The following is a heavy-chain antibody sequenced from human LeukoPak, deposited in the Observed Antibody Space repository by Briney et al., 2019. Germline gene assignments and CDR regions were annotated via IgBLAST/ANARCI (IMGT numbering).Heavy chain of an antibody. Sequence: SETLSLTCTVSGGSISSYYWSWIRQPPGKGLEWIGEINHSGSTNYNPSLKSRVTISVDTSKNQFSLKLSSVTAADTAVYYCARDRRSGGYSYGFRGFPNWFDPWGQGTLVTVSS. J-gene: IGHJ5*02. V-gene: IGHV4-34*01. CDR2: INHSGST. D-gene: IGHD5-18*01. CDR3: ARDRRSGGYSYGFRGFPNWFDP. CDR1: GGSISSYY.